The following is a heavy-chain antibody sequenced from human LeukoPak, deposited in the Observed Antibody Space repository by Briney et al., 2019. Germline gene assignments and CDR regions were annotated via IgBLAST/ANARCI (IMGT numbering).Heavy chain of an antibody. J-gene: IGHJ3*02. CDR1: GGSISSNSYY. Sequence: PSETLSLTCTVSGGSISSNSYYWSWIRQPAGKGLEWIGRIYTSGSTNYSPSLKSRVTISADWSTNQFSLNLSSVTAADTAVYYCAREEVPMVRGGAFDIWGQGTMVNLSS. D-gene: IGHD3-10*01. CDR3: AREEVPMVRGGAFDI. V-gene: IGHV4-61*02. CDR2: IYTSGST.